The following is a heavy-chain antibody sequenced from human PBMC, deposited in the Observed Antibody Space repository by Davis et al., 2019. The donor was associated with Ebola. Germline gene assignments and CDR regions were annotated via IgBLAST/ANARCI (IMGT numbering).Heavy chain of an antibody. CDR1: GGTFSTYA. CDR2: ISAFNGNT. CDR3: ATHQVITWAEDAFNI. V-gene: IGHV1-18*01. J-gene: IGHJ3*02. D-gene: IGHD3-16*01. Sequence: ASVKVYCKASGGTFSTYAIAWVRQGPGQGLEWMAWISAFNGNTNYAQKFQGRVTLSIATSTRTAYMDLRSLRPDDTAVYYCATHQVITWAEDAFNIWGQGTKVTVSS.